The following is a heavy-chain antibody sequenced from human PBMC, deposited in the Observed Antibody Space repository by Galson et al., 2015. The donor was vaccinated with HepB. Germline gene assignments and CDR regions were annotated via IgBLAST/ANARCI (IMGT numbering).Heavy chain of an antibody. Sequence: QSGAEVKKPGESLKISCKGLGYSFTSYWIGWVRRMPGKGLEWMGIIYTGGSDARFSPSFQGRVTMSVDKSISTAYLQWNSLKASDTAIYYCARITGGEYFQYWGQGALVTV. CDR2: IYTGGSDA. V-gene: IGHV5-51*03. CDR3: ARITGGEYFQY. J-gene: IGHJ1*01. CDR1: GYSFTSYW. D-gene: IGHD3-10*01.